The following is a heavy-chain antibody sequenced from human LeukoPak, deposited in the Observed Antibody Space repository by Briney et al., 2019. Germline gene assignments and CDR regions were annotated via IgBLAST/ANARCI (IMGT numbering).Heavy chain of an antibody. V-gene: IGHV1-2*02. CDR2: INPNSGGT. D-gene: IGHD2-2*01. CDR1: GYTFTGYY. J-gene: IGHJ5*02. Sequence: ASVKVSCKASGYTFTGYYMHWVRQAPGHGLEWMGWINPNSGGTNYAQKFQGRVTMTRDTSISTAYMELSRLRSDDTAVYYCXXXXXXXTSCYYWFDPWGQGTLVTVSS. CDR3: XXXXXXXTSCYYWFDP.